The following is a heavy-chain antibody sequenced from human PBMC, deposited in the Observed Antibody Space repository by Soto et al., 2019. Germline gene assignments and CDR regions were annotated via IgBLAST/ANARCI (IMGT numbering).Heavy chain of an antibody. J-gene: IGHJ4*02. V-gene: IGHV3-30-3*01. CDR3: ARPHSIAAAAAYLDY. CDR1: GFTFSSYA. D-gene: IGHD6-13*01. CDR2: ISYDGSNK. Sequence: PGGSLRLSCASSGFTFSSYAMHWVRQAPGKGLEWVAVISYDGSNKYYADSVKGRFTISRDNSKNTLYLQMNSLRAEDTAVYYCARPHSIAAAAAYLDYWGQGALVTVSS.